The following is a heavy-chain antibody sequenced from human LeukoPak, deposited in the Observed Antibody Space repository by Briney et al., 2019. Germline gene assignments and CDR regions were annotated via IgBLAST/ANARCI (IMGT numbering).Heavy chain of an antibody. CDR1: GFTVSSNY. D-gene: IGHD6-19*01. CDR3: ARGTGYSSGWYGFDY. V-gene: IGHV3-53*01. CDR2: IYSGGST. Sequence: PGGSLRLSCAASGFTVSSNYMSWVRQAPGKGLEWVSVIYSGGSTYYADSVKGRFTISRDNSKNTLYLQMNSLRAEDTAVYYCARGTGYSSGWYGFDYWGQGTLVTVSS. J-gene: IGHJ4*02.